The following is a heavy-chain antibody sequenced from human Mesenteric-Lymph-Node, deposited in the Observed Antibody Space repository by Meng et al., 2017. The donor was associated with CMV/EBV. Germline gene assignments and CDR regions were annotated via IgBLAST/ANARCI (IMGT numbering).Heavy chain of an antibody. CDR1: GFTFSNYW. J-gene: IGHJ4*02. Sequence: GESLKISCAASGFTFSNYWMCWVRQTLGKGLEWVANINQDGSQQYYVASVRGRFTIARDNADNSLYLHMNNLRAEDTAVYYCTNGDFWTGSSDFWGLGTLVTVSS. CDR2: INQDGSQQ. D-gene: IGHD3/OR15-3a*01. CDR3: TNGDFWTGSSDF. V-gene: IGHV3-7*01.